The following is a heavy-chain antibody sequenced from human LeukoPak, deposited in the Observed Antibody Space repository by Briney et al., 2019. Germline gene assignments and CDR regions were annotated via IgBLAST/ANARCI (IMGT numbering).Heavy chain of an antibody. D-gene: IGHD2-2*01. J-gene: IGHJ4*02. CDR3: TTDGRLGSSTSHFDY. CDR1: GFTFSDYY. Sequence: KSGGSLRLSCAASGFTFSDYYMSWIRQAPGKGLEWVSYISSSGSTIYYADSVKGRFTISRDNSKNTLYLQMNSLKTEDTAVYYCTTDGRLGSSTSHFDYWGQGTLVTVSS. CDR2: ISSSGSTI. V-gene: IGHV3-11*01.